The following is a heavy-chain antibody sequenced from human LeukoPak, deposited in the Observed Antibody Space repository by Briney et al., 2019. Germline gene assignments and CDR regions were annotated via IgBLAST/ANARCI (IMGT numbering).Heavy chain of an antibody. V-gene: IGHV1-69*06. D-gene: IGHD6-6*01. Sequence: SVKVSCKASGGTFSSYAISWVRQAPGQGLEWMGGIIPMFGTANYAQKFQGRVTITADKSTSTAYMELSSLRSEDTAVYYCARDLTEYSSSFWGQGTLVTVSS. CDR3: ARDLTEYSSSF. CDR1: GGTFSSYA. J-gene: IGHJ4*02. CDR2: IIPMFGTA.